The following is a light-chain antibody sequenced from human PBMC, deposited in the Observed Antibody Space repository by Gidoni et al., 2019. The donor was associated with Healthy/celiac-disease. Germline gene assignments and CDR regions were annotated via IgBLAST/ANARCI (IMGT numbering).Light chain of an antibody. V-gene: IGLV1-40*01. CDR1: SSNIGAGYD. J-gene: IGLJ2*01. CDR2: GNS. CDR3: QSYDSSLSGGV. Sequence: QSVLTPPPSVSGAPGQRATISCTGTSSNIGAGYDVHWYQQLPGTAPKLHNNGNSNRPSGVPDRFSGSKSGTSASLAITGLQAEDEADYYCQSYDSSLSGGVFGGGTKLSVL.